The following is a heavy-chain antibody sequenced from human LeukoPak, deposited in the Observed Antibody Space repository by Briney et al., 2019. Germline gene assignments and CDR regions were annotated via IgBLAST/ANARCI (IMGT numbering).Heavy chain of an antibody. Sequence: KPSETLSLTCTVSGYSISSGYYWGWIRQPPGKGLEWIGSIYHSGSTYYNPSLKSRVTISVDTSKNQFSLKLSSVTAADTAVYYCATNARGVATLDYWGQGTLVTVSS. CDR3: ATNARGVATLDY. CDR2: IYHSGST. V-gene: IGHV4-38-2*02. CDR1: GYSISSGYY. J-gene: IGHJ4*02. D-gene: IGHD4-23*01.